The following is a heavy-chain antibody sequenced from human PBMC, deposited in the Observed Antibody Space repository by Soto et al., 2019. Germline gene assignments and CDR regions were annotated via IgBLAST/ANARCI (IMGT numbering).Heavy chain of an antibody. V-gene: IGHV1-46*03. Sequence: GGPVKVSCKASGYTFTSYYMHWVRQAPGQGLEWMGIINPSGGSTSYAQKFQGRVTMTRDTSTSTVYMELSSLRSEDTAVYYCARVGADCSGGSSYDFQHWGQGTLVTVLL. CDR3: ARVGADCSGGSSYDFQH. CDR1: GYTFTSYY. D-gene: IGHD2-15*01. CDR2: INPSGGST. J-gene: IGHJ1*01.